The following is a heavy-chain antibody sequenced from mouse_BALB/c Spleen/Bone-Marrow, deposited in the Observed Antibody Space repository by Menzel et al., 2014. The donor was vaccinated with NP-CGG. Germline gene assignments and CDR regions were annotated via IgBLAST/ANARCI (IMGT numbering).Heavy chain of an antibody. CDR2: IWGDGST. CDR3: ARFYYFLDY. CDR1: GFSLTGYG. D-gene: IGHD1-1*01. V-gene: IGHV2-6-7*01. Sequence: VMLVESGPGLVAPSQSLSITCTVSGFSLTGYGVSWVRPPPGKGLEWLGMIWGDGSTDYNSALKSRLNISKDNSKSQVFLKMSSLQTDDTARYYCARFYYFLDYWGQGTTLTVSS. J-gene: IGHJ2*01.